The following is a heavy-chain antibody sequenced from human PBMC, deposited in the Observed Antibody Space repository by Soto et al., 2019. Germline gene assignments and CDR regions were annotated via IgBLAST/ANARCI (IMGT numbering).Heavy chain of an antibody. CDR2: INPSGGST. Sequence: ASVKVSCKASGYTFTSSYMHWVRQAPGQGLEWMGIINPSGGSTSYAQKFQGRVTMTRDTSTSTVYMELSSLRSEDTAVYYCASEAVAGTFDYWGQGTLVTVSS. CDR1: GYTFTSSY. J-gene: IGHJ4*02. D-gene: IGHD6-19*01. V-gene: IGHV1-46*03. CDR3: ASEAVAGTFDY.